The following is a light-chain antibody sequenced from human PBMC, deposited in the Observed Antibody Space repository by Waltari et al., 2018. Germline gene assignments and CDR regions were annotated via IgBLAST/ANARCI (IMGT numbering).Light chain of an antibody. Sequence: DIRLTHPHSPLSASLGNEFPIPFRASQSIGRSLAWYQQKPWKAPKLLIYKASSLESGVPSGFSGSGSGTEFTLTISSLRPDDFATYYCQQYNSFPYTFGQGTKLEIK. CDR1: QSIGRS. CDR2: KAS. J-gene: IGKJ2*01. V-gene: IGKV1-5*03. CDR3: QQYNSFPYT.